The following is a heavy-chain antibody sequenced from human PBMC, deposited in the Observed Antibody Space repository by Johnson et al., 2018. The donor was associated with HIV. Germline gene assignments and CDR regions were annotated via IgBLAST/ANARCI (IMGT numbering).Heavy chain of an antibody. CDR1: GFIFSSYG. CDR2: IRYDGSNK. Sequence: QVQLVESGGGVVQPGKSLKLSCAASGFIFSSYGMHWVRQAPGKGLEWVAFIRYDGSNKYYADSVKGRVTISRDNSKNTLYLQMNSLRAEDPAVCYCARDRGLGRGDGFDIWGQGTMVTVSS. CDR3: ARDRGLGRGDGFDI. J-gene: IGHJ3*02. V-gene: IGHV3-33*08. D-gene: IGHD7-27*01.